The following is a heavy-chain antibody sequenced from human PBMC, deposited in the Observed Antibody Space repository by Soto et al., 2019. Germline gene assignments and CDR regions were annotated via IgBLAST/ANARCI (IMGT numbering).Heavy chain of an antibody. CDR1: GFTFGSYS. CDR3: ARDRDYRKKNDY. Sequence: GGALSLSCAASGFTFGSYSMNWVRQAPGKGLEWVSYNSSSSSYIYYADSVKGRFTISRDNAKNSLYLQMNSLRAEDTAVYYCARDRDYRKKNDYWDQGTLVTVSS. D-gene: IGHD1-26*01. J-gene: IGHJ4*02. CDR2: NSSSSSYI. V-gene: IGHV3-21*01.